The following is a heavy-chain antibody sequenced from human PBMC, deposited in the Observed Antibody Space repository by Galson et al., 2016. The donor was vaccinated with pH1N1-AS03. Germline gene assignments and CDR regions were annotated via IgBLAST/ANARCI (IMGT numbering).Heavy chain of an antibody. V-gene: IGHV1-18*01. Sequence: SVKVSCKASGYTFTNFGIIWVRQAPGQGLEWLGWISAYSGNTDYAQSLQGRVSMTTDPSTNTAYMELTSLTSDDTAIYYCARDLRSDFGNSFGAGVQFGRYWGQGTLGTVSS. CDR3: ARDLRSDFGNSFGAGVQFGRY. J-gene: IGHJ4*02. CDR1: GYTFTNFG. D-gene: IGHD3-10*01. CDR2: ISAYSGNT.